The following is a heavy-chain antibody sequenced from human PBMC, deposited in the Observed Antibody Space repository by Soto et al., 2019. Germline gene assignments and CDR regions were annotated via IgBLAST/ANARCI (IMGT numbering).Heavy chain of an antibody. D-gene: IGHD4-17*01. J-gene: IGHJ4*02. CDR1: GLVRGSDAYC. CDR3: ARRSYGDLHLDF. Sequence: TLSLTCTGSGLVRGSDAYCWSWLSQHPGKGLEWIGNIYHTGSTYYNPSLKSRVVISLDTAQNQFFLRLSSVTAADTAVYYCARRSYGDLHLDFWGQGTLVTVSS. V-gene: IGHV4-31*03. CDR2: IYHTGST.